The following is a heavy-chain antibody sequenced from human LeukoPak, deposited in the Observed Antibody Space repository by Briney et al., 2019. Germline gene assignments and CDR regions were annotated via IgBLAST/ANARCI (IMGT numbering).Heavy chain of an antibody. Sequence: GRTLRPSCAASGFTFNSYGMHWVRQAPGKGLEWGAVISYDGSNKYYADSVKGRFAISRDNARNTLYRQIISLREEDTAVYYCARDKDALGALGYWGQGTLVTVSS. CDR1: GFTFNSYG. CDR2: ISYDGSNK. D-gene: IGHD3-16*01. V-gene: IGHV3-30*03. J-gene: IGHJ4*02. CDR3: ARDKDALGALGY.